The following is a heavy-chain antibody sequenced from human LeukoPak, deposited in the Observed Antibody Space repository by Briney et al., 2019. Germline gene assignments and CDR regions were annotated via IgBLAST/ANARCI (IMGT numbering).Heavy chain of an antibody. CDR1: GYTFTSYG. CDR3: ASLYYGGNSGDAFDI. CDR2: IIPIFGTA. V-gene: IGHV1-69*13. D-gene: IGHD4-23*01. Sequence: SVKVSCKASGYTFTSYGISWVRQAPGQGLEWMGGIIPIFGTANYAQKFQGRVTITADESTSTAYMELSSLRSEDTAVYYCASLYYGGNSGDAFDIWGQGTMVTVSS. J-gene: IGHJ3*02.